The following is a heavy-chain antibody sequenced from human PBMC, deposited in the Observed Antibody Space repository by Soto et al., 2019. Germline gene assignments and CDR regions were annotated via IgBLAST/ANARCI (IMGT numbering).Heavy chain of an antibody. J-gene: IGHJ1*01. CDR2: INHSGST. V-gene: IGHV4-34*01. CDR3: ARGFRGERTQYFQH. D-gene: IGHD6-25*01. Sequence: SETVSLTCAVYGGSFSGYYWSWIRQPPGKGLEWIGEINHSGSTNYNPSLKSRVTISVDTSKNQFSLKLSSVTAADTAVYYCARGFRGERTQYFQHWGQGTLVTVSS. CDR1: GGSFSGYY.